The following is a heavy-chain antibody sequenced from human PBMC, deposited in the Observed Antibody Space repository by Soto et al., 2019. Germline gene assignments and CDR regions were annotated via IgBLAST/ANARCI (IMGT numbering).Heavy chain of an antibody. CDR2: ISWDGGST. V-gene: IGHV3-43*01. Sequence: GGSLRLSCAASGFTFDDYTMHWVRQAPGKGLEWVSLISWDGGSTYYADSVKGRFTISRDNSKNSLYLQMNSLRTEDTALYYCAKGGLVRRKYYYYYYGMDVWGQGTTVTVSS. CDR1: GFTFDDYT. CDR3: AKGGLVRRKYYYYYYGMDV. J-gene: IGHJ6*02. D-gene: IGHD6-6*01.